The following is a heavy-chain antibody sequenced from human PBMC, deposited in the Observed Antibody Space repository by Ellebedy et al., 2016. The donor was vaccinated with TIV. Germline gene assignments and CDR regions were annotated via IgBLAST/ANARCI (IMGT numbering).Heavy chain of an antibody. CDR1: GYSFSTHW. D-gene: IGHD1-1*01. CDR3: ARPFGAYNRGLIDS. V-gene: IGHV5-51*01. CDR2: IYPGDSDT. J-gene: IGHJ4*02. Sequence: PGGSLRLSCKASGYSFSTHWIGWVRQTPGKGLEWMGIIYPGDSDTKYSPSFQCQATISADKSISTAYLQLSSLKASDTAMYYCARPFGAYNRGLIDSWGQGTLVTVSS.